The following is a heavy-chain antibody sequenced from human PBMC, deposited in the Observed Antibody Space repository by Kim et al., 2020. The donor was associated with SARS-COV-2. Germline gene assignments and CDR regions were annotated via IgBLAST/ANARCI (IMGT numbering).Heavy chain of an antibody. V-gene: IGHV4-39*01. Sequence: SETLSLTCTVSGGSISSSSYYWGWIRQPPGKGLEWIGSIYYSGSTYYNPSLKSRVTISVDTSKNQFSLKLSSVTAADTAVYYCARDISGFDYWGQGTLVTVSS. D-gene: IGHD3-10*01. CDR3: ARDISGFDY. J-gene: IGHJ4*02. CDR2: IYYSGST. CDR1: GGSISSSSYY.